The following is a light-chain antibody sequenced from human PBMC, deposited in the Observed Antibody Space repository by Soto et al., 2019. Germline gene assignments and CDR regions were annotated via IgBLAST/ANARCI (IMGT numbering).Light chain of an antibody. CDR2: DNN. CDR1: SSNIGAGYD. Sequence: QSVLTQSPSVSVAPGQRVTRSCTGSSSNIGAGYDVHWYQQLPGAAPKLLIYDNNNRPSGVPDRFSGSKSGASASLAITGLQAEDEADYYCQSYDTRLSGYVFGTGTKVTVL. CDR3: QSYDTRLSGYV. V-gene: IGLV1-40*01. J-gene: IGLJ1*01.